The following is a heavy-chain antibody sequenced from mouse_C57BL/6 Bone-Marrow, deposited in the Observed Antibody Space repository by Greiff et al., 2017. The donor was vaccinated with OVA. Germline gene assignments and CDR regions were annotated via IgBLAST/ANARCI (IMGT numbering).Heavy chain of an antibody. CDR1: GFTFSNYW. J-gene: IGHJ3*01. V-gene: IGHV6-3*01. Sequence: DVKLQESGGGLVQPGGSMKLSCVASGFTFSNYWMNWVRQSPEKGLEWVAQIRLKSDNYATHYAESVKGRFTISRDDSKSSVYLQMNNLRAEDTGIYYCTGGGYYYGSSLAWFAYWGQGTLVTVSA. CDR2: IRLKSDNYAT. CDR3: TGGGYYYGSSLAWFAY. D-gene: IGHD1-1*01.